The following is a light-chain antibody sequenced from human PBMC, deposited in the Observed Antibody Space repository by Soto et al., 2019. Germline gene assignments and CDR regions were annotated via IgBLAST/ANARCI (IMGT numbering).Light chain of an antibody. V-gene: IGKV1-5*03. CDR2: KAS. CDR1: QSISSW. Sequence: DIQMTQSPSTLSASVGDRVTITCRASQSISSWLAWYQQKPGKAPKLLIYKASSLESGVPSRFSGSGSGTEFTLTISSLQPDDFATYYCQLYNSSSPETFGQGTKVEIK. J-gene: IGKJ1*01. CDR3: QLYNSSSPET.